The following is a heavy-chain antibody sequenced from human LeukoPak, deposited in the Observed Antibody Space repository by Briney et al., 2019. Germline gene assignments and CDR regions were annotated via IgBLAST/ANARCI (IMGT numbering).Heavy chain of an antibody. CDR1: GFTFSSYW. J-gene: IGHJ4*02. CDR3: ARDGAHPDAYCGGDCYSLY. Sequence: PGGSPRLSCAASGFTFSSYWMSWVRQAPGKGLEWVANIKQDGSEKYYVDSVKGRFTISRDNAKNSLYLQMNSLRAEDTAVYYCARDGAHPDAYCGGDCYSLYWGQGTLVTVSS. V-gene: IGHV3-7*01. D-gene: IGHD2-21*02. CDR2: IKQDGSEK.